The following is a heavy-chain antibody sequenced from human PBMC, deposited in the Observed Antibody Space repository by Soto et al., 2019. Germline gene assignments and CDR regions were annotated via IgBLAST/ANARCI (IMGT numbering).Heavy chain of an antibody. J-gene: IGHJ5*02. CDR3: ALARYTNSRLFDP. D-gene: IGHD3-9*01. CDR2: INQSGAT. V-gene: IGHV4-34*01. CDR1: GGSFSGYY. Sequence: QVQLQQWGAGLLKPSETLSLTCAVYGGSFSGYYWTWIRQPPGKGLEWIGEINQSGATNYNPSLKSRVTISVDSSKNQFSLKLSSVTAADTAVYFCALARYTNSRLFDPWGQGTLVTVSS.